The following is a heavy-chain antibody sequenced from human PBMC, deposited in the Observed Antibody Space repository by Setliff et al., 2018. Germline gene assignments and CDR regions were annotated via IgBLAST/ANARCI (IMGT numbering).Heavy chain of an antibody. CDR2: INPNSGDT. J-gene: IGHJ4*02. V-gene: IGHV1-2*02. Sequence: ASVKVSCKASGNTFTGYYIHLLRQAPGQGLEWMGCINPNSGDTTFAQKFQGRVTITRDTSNSTDYMDLSRLTSDDTAVYYCARYITGTTPADYWGQGTLVTVCS. D-gene: IGHD1-7*01. CDR1: GNTFTGYY. CDR3: ARYITGTTPADY.